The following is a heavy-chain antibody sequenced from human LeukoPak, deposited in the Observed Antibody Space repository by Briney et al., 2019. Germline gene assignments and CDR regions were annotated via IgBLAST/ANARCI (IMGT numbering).Heavy chain of an antibody. J-gene: IGHJ4*02. CDR3: AKDKGRTTTVRYFDY. D-gene: IGHD4-17*01. CDR1: GFTFDDYA. Sequence: GRSLRLSCAASGFTFDDYAMHWVRQAPGKGLEWVSGISWNSGSIGYADSVKGRFTISRDNAKNSLYLQMNSLRAEDTALYYCAKDKGRTTTVRYFDYWGQGTLVTVSS. V-gene: IGHV3-9*01. CDR2: ISWNSGSI.